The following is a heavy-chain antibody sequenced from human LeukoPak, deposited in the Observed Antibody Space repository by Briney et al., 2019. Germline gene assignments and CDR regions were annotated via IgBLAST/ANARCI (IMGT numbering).Heavy chain of an antibody. J-gene: IGHJ4*02. CDR3: ARGLSGVTGYTYGRGIDY. CDR2: IKQDGSEK. Sequence: GGSLRLSCAASGFTFSSYWMSWVRQAPGKGLEWVANIKQDGSEKYYVDSVKGRFTISRDNAKNSLYLQMNSLRAEDTALYYCARGLSGVTGYTYGRGIDYWGQGTLVTVSS. D-gene: IGHD5-18*01. CDR1: GFTFSSYW. V-gene: IGHV3-7*01.